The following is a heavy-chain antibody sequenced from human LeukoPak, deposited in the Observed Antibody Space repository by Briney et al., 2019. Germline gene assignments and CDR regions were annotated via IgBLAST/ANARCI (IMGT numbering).Heavy chain of an antibody. CDR2: TNSDGSST. D-gene: IGHD2-15*01. Sequence: GGSLRLSCAASGFTFSSYWMHWVRQAPGKGLVWVSRTNSDGSSTSYADSVKGRFTISRDNAKNTLYLQMNSLRAEDTAVYYCARARGSGYCSGGSCYLVDYYYGMDVWGQGTTVTVSS. V-gene: IGHV3-74*01. CDR1: GFTFSSYW. J-gene: IGHJ6*02. CDR3: ARARGSGYCSGGSCYLVDYYYGMDV.